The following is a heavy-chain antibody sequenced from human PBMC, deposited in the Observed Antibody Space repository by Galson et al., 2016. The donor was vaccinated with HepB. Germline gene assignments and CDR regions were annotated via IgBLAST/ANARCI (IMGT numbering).Heavy chain of an antibody. Sequence: SLRLSCAASGFSFRNYGMHWVHQAPGKGLDWVSAISDDGTNKYYADSVKGRFTISRDNSKNTLSLQMNSLRAEDTAVYYCVAGKEYFQHWGQGTLVTVSS. CDR2: ISDDGTNK. V-gene: IGHV3-30*03. D-gene: IGHD6-19*01. J-gene: IGHJ1*01. CDR1: GFSFRNYG. CDR3: VAGKEYFQH.